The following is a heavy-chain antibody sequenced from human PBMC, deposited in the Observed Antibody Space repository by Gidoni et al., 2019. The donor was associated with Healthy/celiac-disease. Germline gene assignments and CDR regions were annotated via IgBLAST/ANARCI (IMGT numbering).Heavy chain of an antibody. D-gene: IGHD6-19*01. J-gene: IGHJ4*02. CDR2: INPSGGST. V-gene: IGHV1-46*01. CDR3: AGSSGWYGLFDY. Sequence: EWMGIINPSGGSTSYAQKFQGRVTMTRDTSTSTVYMELSSLRSEDTAVYYCAGSSGWYGLFDYWGQGTLVTVSS.